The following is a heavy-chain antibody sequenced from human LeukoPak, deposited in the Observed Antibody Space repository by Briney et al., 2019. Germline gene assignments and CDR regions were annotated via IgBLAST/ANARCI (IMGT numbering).Heavy chain of an antibody. CDR1: GFTFSNFE. D-gene: IGHD6-13*01. CDR2: ISSPGTHI. V-gene: IGHV3-48*03. J-gene: IGHJ6*03. Sequence: GGSLRLSCVASGFTFSNFEMNWVRQAPGKGLEWVSYISSPGTHIYYADSVEGRFTISRDNGKNSLYLQMNSLRAEDTAVYYCVLRSSWNCYMDVWGKGTTVAVSS. CDR3: VLRSSWNCYMDV.